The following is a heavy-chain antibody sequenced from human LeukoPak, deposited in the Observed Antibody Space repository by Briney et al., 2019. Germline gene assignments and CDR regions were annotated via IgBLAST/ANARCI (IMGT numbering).Heavy chain of an antibody. CDR2: INHSGST. CDR3: ARERTYGSGSYIFDF. V-gene: IGHV4-34*01. Sequence: PSETLSLTCAVYGGSFSGYYWSWIRQPPGKGLEWIGEINHSGSTNYNPSLKSRVTISVDTSKNQFSLKLSSVTAADTAVYYCARERTYGSGSYIFDFWGQGTLVTVSS. D-gene: IGHD3-10*01. CDR1: GGSFSGYY. J-gene: IGHJ4*02.